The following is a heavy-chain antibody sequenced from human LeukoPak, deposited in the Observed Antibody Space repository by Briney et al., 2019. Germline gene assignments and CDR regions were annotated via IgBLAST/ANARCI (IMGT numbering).Heavy chain of an antibody. Sequence: SETLSLTCTVSGYSISSGYYWGWIRQPPGKGLEWIGSIYHSGSTYYNPSLKSRVTISVDTSKNQFSLKLSSVTAADTAVYYCARGHNGITIWSYWCQGTLVTVSS. D-gene: IGHD3-3*01. J-gene: IGHJ4*02. CDR1: GYSISSGYY. CDR2: IYHSGST. V-gene: IGHV4-38-2*02. CDR3: ARGHNGITIWSY.